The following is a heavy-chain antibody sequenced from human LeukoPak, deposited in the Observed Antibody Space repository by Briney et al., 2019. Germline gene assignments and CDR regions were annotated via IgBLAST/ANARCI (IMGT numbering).Heavy chain of an antibody. CDR3: ARDSGSGCPNY. D-gene: IGHD6-19*01. CDR1: GYTFTVYN. V-gene: IGHV1-18*04. CDR2: ISAYNGNT. J-gene: IGHJ4*02. Sequence: ASVTVSFTASGYTFTVYNMQWVRQAPGQGLEWMGWISAYNGNTNYAQKLQGRVTMTTDTSTSTAYMELRSLRSDDTAVYYCARDSGSGCPNYWGQGTLVTVSS.